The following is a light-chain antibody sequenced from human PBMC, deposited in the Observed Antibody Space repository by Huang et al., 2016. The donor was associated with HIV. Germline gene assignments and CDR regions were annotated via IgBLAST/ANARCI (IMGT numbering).Light chain of an antibody. CDR3: QQYDDWPYT. CDR2: GAS. J-gene: IGKJ2*01. CDR1: QTITNN. Sequence: EIVMTQSPATLAVSPGERATLSCRASQTITNNVAWYQQRPGQAPRLLIYGASSRATGIPARFSGSGSGTEFSVTITSLQSEDFALYYCQQYDDWPYTFGQGTRLEIK. V-gene: IGKV3-15*01.